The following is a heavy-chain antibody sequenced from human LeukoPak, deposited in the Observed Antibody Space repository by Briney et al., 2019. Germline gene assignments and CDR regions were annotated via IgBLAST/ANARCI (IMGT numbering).Heavy chain of an antibody. V-gene: IGHV3-21*01. Sequence: GGSLRLSCAASGFAFRKYAMSWVRQAPGKGLEWVSSISSSSSYIYYADSVKGRFTISRDNAKNSLYLQMNSLRAEDTAVYYCARSSEEDHYDSSGYYDITYWGQGTLVTVSS. J-gene: IGHJ4*02. D-gene: IGHD3-22*01. CDR3: ARSSEEDHYDSSGYYDITY. CDR1: GFAFRKYA. CDR2: ISSSSSYI.